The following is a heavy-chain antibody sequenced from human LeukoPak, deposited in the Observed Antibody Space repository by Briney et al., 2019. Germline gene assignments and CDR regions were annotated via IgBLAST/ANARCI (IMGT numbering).Heavy chain of an antibody. J-gene: IGHJ3*02. CDR2: ISYDGSNK. CDR1: GFTFSSYA. Sequence: GRSLRLSCAASGFTFSSYAMHLVRQAPGKGLEWVAVISYDGSNKYYADSVKGRFTISRDNSKNTLYLQMNSLRAEDTAVYYCARDPGEIPDIWGQGTMVTVSS. V-gene: IGHV3-30-3*01. CDR3: ARDPGEIPDI. D-gene: IGHD3-16*01.